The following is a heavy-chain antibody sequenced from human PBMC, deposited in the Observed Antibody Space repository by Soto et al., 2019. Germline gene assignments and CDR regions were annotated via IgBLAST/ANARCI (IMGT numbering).Heavy chain of an antibody. D-gene: IGHD2-15*01. J-gene: IGHJ4*02. CDR3: VKDRGGCWTFDS. CDR2: INPSGGST. Sequence: ASVKVSCKASGYTFTSYYMHWVRQALGQGLEWMGIINPSGGSTSYAQKFQGRVTISRDNSKSMLYLEMNSLRLEDTAVYYCVKDRGGCWTFDSWGQGTLVTVSS. V-gene: IGHV1-46*01. CDR1: GYTFTSYY.